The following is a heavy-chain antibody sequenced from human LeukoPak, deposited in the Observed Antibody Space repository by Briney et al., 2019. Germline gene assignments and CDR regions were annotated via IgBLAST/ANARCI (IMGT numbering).Heavy chain of an antibody. CDR1: GGSISSGSYY. V-gene: IGHV4-61*02. D-gene: IGHD1-26*01. Sequence: PSETLSLTCTVSGGSISSGSYYWSWIRQPAGKGLEWIGRINTSGSTNYNPSLKSRVTISVDTSKSQLSLKLSSVTAADTAVYYCARGFSIQWEHGYFEYWGQGTLVTVSS. J-gene: IGHJ4*02. CDR3: ARGFSIQWEHGYFEY. CDR2: INTSGST.